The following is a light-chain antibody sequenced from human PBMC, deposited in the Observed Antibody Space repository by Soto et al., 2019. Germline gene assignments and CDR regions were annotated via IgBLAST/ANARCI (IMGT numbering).Light chain of an antibody. Sequence: EIVLTQSPGTLSLSPGEGATLSCRASQSVSSTYIAWYQQKPGQAPGLLIYGTSTRATGIPDRFRGSGSGTDFTLTVSRLEPEDFAVYFCHQYSVSPGTFGQGTRVEVK. CDR2: GTS. CDR1: QSVSSTY. J-gene: IGKJ1*01. CDR3: HQYSVSPGT. V-gene: IGKV3-20*01.